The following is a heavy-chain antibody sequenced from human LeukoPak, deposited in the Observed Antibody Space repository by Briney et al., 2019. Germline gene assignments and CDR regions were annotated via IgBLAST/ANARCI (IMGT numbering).Heavy chain of an antibody. CDR2: IVPIFGTA. Sequence: ASVKVSCKASGGTFSSYAISWVRQAPGQGLEWMGGIVPIFGTANYAQKFQGRVTITADESTSTAYMELSSLRSEDTAVYYCARQGEMATTDYWGQGTLVTVSS. J-gene: IGHJ4*02. D-gene: IGHD5-24*01. V-gene: IGHV1-69*13. CDR1: GGTFSSYA. CDR3: ARQGEMATTDY.